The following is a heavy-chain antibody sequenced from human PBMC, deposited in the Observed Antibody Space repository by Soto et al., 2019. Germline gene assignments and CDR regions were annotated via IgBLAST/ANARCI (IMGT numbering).Heavy chain of an antibody. CDR3: ARAKLVVEGRFDY. J-gene: IGHJ4*02. V-gene: IGHV3-11*06. Sequence: QVQLVESGGGLVKPGGSLRLSCAASGFSFSDYYMNWIRQAPGKGLEWISYISSSGTYTNYADSVRGRFTMSRDSAKNSLFLQMDGLRAEDTAVYYCARAKLVVEGRFDYWGQGILVTVSS. CDR1: GFSFSDYY. CDR2: ISSSGTYT. D-gene: IGHD3-22*01.